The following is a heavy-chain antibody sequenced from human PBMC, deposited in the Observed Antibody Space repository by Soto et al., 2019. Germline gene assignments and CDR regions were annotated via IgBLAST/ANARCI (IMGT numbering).Heavy chain of an antibody. Sequence: QVQLVESGGGVVQPGRSLRLSCAASGFTFSSYAMHWVRQAPGKGLEWVAVISYDGSNKYYADSVKGRFTISRDNSKNTLYLQMNSLRAEDTAVYYCARESTPGDAFDIWGQGTMVTVSS. CDR1: GFTFSSYA. CDR3: ARESTPGDAFDI. V-gene: IGHV3-30-3*01. CDR2: ISYDGSNK. J-gene: IGHJ3*02.